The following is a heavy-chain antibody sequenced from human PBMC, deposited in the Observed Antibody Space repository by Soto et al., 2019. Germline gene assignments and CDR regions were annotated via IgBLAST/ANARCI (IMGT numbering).Heavy chain of an antibody. CDR1: GFTFSSYG. J-gene: IGHJ4*02. Sequence: GGSLRLSCAASGFTFSSYGMHWVRQAPGKGLEWVAVIWYDGSNKYYADSVKGRFTISRDNSKNTLYLQMNSLRAEDTAVYYCARSNHLNDYGDYWVDYWGQGTLVTVSS. CDR3: ARSNHLNDYGDYWVDY. CDR2: IWYDGSNK. D-gene: IGHD4-17*01. V-gene: IGHV3-33*01.